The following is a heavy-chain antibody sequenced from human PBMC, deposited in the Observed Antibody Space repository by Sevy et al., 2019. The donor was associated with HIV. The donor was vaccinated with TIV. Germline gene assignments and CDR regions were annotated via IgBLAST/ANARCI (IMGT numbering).Heavy chain of an antibody. D-gene: IGHD1-26*01. CDR3: ARGRANGSLIYYYGMDV. CDR1: GGSFSGYY. V-gene: IGHV4-34*01. J-gene: IGHJ6*02. CDR2: INHSGST. Sequence: SETLSLTCAVYGGSFSGYYWSWIRQPPGKGLEWIGEINHSGSTNYNPSLKSRVTISVDTSKNQFSLKLSSVTAADTAVYYGARGRANGSLIYYYGMDVWGQGTTVTVSS.